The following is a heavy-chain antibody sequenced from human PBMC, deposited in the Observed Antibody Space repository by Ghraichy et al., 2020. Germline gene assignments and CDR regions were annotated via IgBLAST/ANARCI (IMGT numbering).Heavy chain of an antibody. CDR2: IYHSGST. D-gene: IGHD3-22*01. V-gene: IGHV4-4*02. CDR1: GGSISSSNW. CDR3: ARFTEYYYDSSGWDV. J-gene: IGHJ6*02. Sequence: SETLSLTCAVSGGSISSSNWWSWVRQPPGKGLEWIGEIYHSGSTNYNPSLKSRVTISVDKSKNQFSLKLSSVTAADTAVYYCARFTEYYYDSSGWDVWGQGTTVTVSS.